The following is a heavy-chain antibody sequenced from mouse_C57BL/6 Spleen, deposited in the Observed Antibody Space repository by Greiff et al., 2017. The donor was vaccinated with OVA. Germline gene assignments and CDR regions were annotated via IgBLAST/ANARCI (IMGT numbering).Heavy chain of an antibody. V-gene: IGHV1-85*01. Sequence: QVQLQQSGPELVKPGASVKLSCKASGYTFTSYDINWVKQRPGQGLEWIGWIYPRAGSTKYNEKFKGKATLTVDTSSSTAYMELHSLTSEDSAVYFCASLTTVVATRYFDVWGTGTTVTVSS. D-gene: IGHD1-1*01. J-gene: IGHJ1*03. CDR2: IYPRAGST. CDR3: ASLTTVVATRYFDV. CDR1: GYTFTSYD.